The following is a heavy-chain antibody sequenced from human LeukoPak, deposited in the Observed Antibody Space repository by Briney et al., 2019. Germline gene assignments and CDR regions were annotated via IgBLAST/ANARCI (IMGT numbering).Heavy chain of an antibody. J-gene: IGHJ4*02. CDR1: GFTFSSYS. V-gene: IGHV3-21*01. Sequence: KPGGSLRLSCAASGFTFSSYSMNWVRQAPGKGLEWVSSISSSSSYIYYADSAKGRFTISRDNAKNSLYLQMNSLRAEDTAVYYCASRVGATDYWGLGTLVTVSS. D-gene: IGHD1-26*01. CDR3: ASRVGATDY. CDR2: ISSSSSYI.